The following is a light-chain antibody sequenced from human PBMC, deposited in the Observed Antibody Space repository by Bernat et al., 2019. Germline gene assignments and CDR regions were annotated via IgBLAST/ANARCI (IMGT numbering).Light chain of an antibody. J-gene: IGLJ1*01. CDR2: EVT. CDR3: CSFATSITYV. Sequence: QSALTQPASVSGSPGQSNTISCTGTSSDVGSYNHVSWYQQHPGKAPKLMIYEVTKRPSGVSDRFSGSKSGDTASLTISGLQAEDEADYYCCSFATSITYVFGTGTKVTVL. V-gene: IGLV2-23*02. CDR1: SSDVGSYNH.